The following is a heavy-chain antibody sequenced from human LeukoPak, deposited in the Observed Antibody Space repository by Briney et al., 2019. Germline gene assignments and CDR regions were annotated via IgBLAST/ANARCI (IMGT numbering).Heavy chain of an antibody. Sequence: SETLSLTCAVYGGSFSVYYWSWIRQPPGKGLECIGEINHSGSTNYNPSLKSRVTISVDTSKDQFSLKLSSVTAADTAVYYCATYGDYLGFDYWGQGTLVTVSS. D-gene: IGHD4-17*01. V-gene: IGHV4-34*01. CDR3: ATYGDYLGFDY. J-gene: IGHJ4*02. CDR2: INHSGST. CDR1: GGSFSVYY.